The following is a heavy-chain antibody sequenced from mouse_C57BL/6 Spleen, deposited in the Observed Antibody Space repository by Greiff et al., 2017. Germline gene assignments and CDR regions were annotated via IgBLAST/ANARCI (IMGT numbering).Heavy chain of an antibody. Sequence: VQLQQPGAELVRPGSSVKLSCKASGYTFTSYWMHWVKQRPIQGLEWIGNIDPSDSETHYNQKFKDKATLTVDKSSSTAYMQLSSLTSEDSAVYYCARWGYDYVYFDYWGQGTTLTVSS. CDR3: ARWGYDYVYFDY. D-gene: IGHD2-4*01. CDR2: IDPSDSET. J-gene: IGHJ2*01. CDR1: GYTFTSYW. V-gene: IGHV1-52*01.